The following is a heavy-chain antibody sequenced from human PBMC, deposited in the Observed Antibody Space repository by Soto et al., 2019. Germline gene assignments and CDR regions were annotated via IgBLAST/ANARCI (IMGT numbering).Heavy chain of an antibody. J-gene: IGHJ4*02. Sequence: GGSLRLSCAASGFTVSSNYMSWVRQAPGKGLEWVSVIYSGGSTYYADSVKGRFTISRDNSKNTLYLQMNSLRAEDTAVYYCASTHLIAAAGPLDYWGQGTLVTVSS. CDR3: ASTHLIAAAGPLDY. D-gene: IGHD6-13*01. CDR1: GFTVSSNY. V-gene: IGHV3-53*01. CDR2: IYSGGST.